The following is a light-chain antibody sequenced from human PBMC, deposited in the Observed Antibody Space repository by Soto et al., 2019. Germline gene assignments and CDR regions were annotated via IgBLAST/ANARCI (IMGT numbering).Light chain of an antibody. Sequence: DIQMTQSPSSLSASVGDRVTITCRASQTVGDHLNWYQQKPGTAPKLLFSRASRLQSGVPSRFTGSGLATDFTLTISSLQPEDFATYNCPQIFLPPPTFGKGTKV. CDR3: PQIFLPPPT. V-gene: IGKV1-39*01. CDR2: RAS. CDR1: QTVGDH. J-gene: IGKJ1*01.